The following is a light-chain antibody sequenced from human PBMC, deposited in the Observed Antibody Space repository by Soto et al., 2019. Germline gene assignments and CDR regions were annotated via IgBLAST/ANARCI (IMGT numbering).Light chain of an antibody. V-gene: IGKV1-33*01. CDR1: QDISNY. CDR3: QQYENFPIT. CDR2: DAS. Sequence: EIEMTQSPSSLSVSVGDSVTITCQASQDISNYLNWYQQKPGKAPKLLISDASRLETGVPSRFTGSGSGTDFTFTISSLQPEDIATYYCQQYENFPITFGQGTRLEIK. J-gene: IGKJ5*01.